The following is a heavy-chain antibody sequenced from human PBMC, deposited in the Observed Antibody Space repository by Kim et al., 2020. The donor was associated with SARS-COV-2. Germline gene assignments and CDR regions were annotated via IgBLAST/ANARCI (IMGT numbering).Heavy chain of an antibody. D-gene: IGHD3-9*01. CDR3: TRDNYHILTGYYPFDY. V-gene: IGHV3-49*02. J-gene: IGHJ4*02. Sequence: SVKGRFTISRDDSKSIAYLQMNSLKTEDTAVYYCTRDNYHILTGYYPFDYWGQGTLVTVSS.